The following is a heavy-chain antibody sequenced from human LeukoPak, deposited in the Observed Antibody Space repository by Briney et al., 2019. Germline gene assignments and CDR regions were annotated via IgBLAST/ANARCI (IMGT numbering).Heavy chain of an antibody. J-gene: IGHJ6*02. D-gene: IGHD3-22*01. Sequence: GGSLRLSCAASGFTFSSYAMTWVRQAPGKGLEWVSTISGSGGSTYYADSVKGRFTVSRDNSKNTLYLQMNSLRVEDTAVYYCASMGYYDSNGYYYYGMDVWGQGITVTVSS. CDR1: GFTFSSYA. CDR3: ASMGYYDSNGYYYYGMDV. CDR2: ISGSGGST. V-gene: IGHV3-23*01.